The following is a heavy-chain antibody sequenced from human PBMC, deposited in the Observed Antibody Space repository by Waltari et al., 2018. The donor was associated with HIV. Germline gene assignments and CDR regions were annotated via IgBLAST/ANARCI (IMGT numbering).Heavy chain of an antibody. CDR2: ISAYNGNT. CDR1: GYTFTSYG. Sequence: QAQLAQSGAEVKKPGASVKVSCNASGYTFTSYGISWVRQAPGQGLEWLGWISAYNGNTNYAQKLQGRVTMTTDTSTSTAYMELRSLRSDDTAVYYCARVGCSSASCYSGWFDPWGQGTLVTVSS. D-gene: IGHD2-2*01. J-gene: IGHJ5*02. CDR3: ARVGCSSASCYSGWFDP. V-gene: IGHV1-18*01.